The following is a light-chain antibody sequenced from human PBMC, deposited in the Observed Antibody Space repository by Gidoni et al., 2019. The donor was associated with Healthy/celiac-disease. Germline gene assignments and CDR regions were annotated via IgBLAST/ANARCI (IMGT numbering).Light chain of an antibody. Sequence: EIVMTQSPATLSVSPGERATLSCRASQSVSSNFAWYQQKPGQAPRLLIYGASTRANGIPARFSGSGSGTECTLTISSLQSEDFAVYYCQQYNNWPPERTFGQGTKVEIK. CDR3: QQYNNWPPERT. CDR2: GAS. V-gene: IGKV3-15*01. CDR1: QSVSSN. J-gene: IGKJ1*01.